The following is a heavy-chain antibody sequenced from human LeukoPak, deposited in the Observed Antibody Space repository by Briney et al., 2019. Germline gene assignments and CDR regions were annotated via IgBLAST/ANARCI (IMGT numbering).Heavy chain of an antibody. CDR1: GFASCAYA. V-gene: IGHV3-49*04. CDR3: IRHNDILSGYYLFDY. D-gene: IGHD3-9*01. CDR2: IRSKAYGGTT. Sequence: PVGSLRLSCTASGFASCAYAISWGRQAPGEGQERLGFIRSKAYGGTTEYAASVKGRFTISRDDSKSIAYLQMNSLKTEDTAVYYCIRHNDILSGYYLFDYWGQGTLVTVSS. J-gene: IGHJ4*02.